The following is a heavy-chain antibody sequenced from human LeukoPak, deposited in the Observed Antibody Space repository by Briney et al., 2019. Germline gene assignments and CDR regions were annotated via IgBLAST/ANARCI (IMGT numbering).Heavy chain of an antibody. Sequence: GASVKVXCKASGYTFTGYYMHWVRQAPGQGLEWMGIINPRGGSTSYAQKFQGRVTMTRDTSTSTVYMELSSLRSEDTVVYYCARGGYYDSSGSGADYFDYWGQGTLVTVSS. CDR2: INPRGGST. V-gene: IGHV1-46*01. D-gene: IGHD3-22*01. CDR3: ARGGYYDSSGSGADYFDY. CDR1: GYTFTGYY. J-gene: IGHJ4*02.